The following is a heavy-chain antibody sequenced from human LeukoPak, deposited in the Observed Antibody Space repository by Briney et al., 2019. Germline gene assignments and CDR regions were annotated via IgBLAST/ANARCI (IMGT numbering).Heavy chain of an antibody. V-gene: IGHV5-51*01. CDR3: ARSDSGSYCF. J-gene: IGHJ4*02. Sequence: GESLKISCKGSGYNFTNYWIDWVRQMPGKGLEWMGIIHPGDSDTRYSPSFQGQVTISADKSISTAYLQWSSLKASDTAMYYCARSDSGSYCFWGQGTLVTVSS. D-gene: IGHD1-26*01. CDR1: GYNFTNYW. CDR2: IHPGDSDT.